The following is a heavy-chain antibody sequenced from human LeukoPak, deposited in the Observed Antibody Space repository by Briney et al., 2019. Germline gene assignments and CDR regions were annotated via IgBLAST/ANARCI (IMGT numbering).Heavy chain of an antibody. CDR2: ISSNSSYI. J-gene: IGHJ6*03. V-gene: IGHV3-21*01. Sequence: GGSLRLSCAASGFTFSTYTMNWVRQAPGKGLEWVSSISSNSSYIYYADSVKGRFTISRDNAKNSLYLQMNSQRAGDAAMYYCARERSTTYGPYYYYYMDVWGKGTTVTVSS. CDR1: GFTFSTYT. CDR3: ARERSTTYGPYYYYYMDV. D-gene: IGHD2/OR15-2a*01.